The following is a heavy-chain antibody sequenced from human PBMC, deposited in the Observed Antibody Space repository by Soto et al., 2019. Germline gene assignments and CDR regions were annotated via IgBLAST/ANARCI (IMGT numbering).Heavy chain of an antibody. V-gene: IGHV3-21*01. CDR3: ARRRSSIFGVVIMAPYGLDD. D-gene: IGHD3-3*01. J-gene: IGHJ6*01. CDR1: GFTFNNYN. Sequence: EVHLVESGGGLVRPGGALRLSCAASGFTFNNYNMNWVRQTPEKGLEWVSSISGSSNYIDYTDSVKGRFTISRDNARNSLYLQMNSLRAEDTAVYYCARRRSSIFGVVIMAPYGLDDWGHGTTVTVS. CDR2: ISGSSNYI.